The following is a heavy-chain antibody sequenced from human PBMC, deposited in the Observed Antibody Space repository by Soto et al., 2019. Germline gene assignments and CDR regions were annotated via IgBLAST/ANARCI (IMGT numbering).Heavy chain of an antibody. CDR2: ITGGSGFT. Sequence: GSLRLSCAASGFTFSTFAMNWVRQAPGKGLEWVSGITGGSGFTFYADSVKGRFTISRDDSENTLFLQMSSLRAEDTAKYYCAKSGPTNYFDFWGQGTLVTVSS. CDR3: AKSGPTNYFDF. D-gene: IGHD1-26*01. V-gene: IGHV3-23*01. CDR1: GFTFSTFA. J-gene: IGHJ4*02.